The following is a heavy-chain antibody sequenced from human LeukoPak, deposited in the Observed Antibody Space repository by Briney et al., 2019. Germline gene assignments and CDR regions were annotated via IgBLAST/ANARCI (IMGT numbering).Heavy chain of an antibody. D-gene: IGHD2-2*01. CDR3: ARGRCQLLMYYFDY. Sequence: SETLSLTCAVYGGSFSGYYWSWIRQPPGKGLEWIGEINHSGSTNYNPSLKSQVTISVDTSKNQFSLKLSSVTAADTAVYYCARGRCQLLMYYFDYWGQGTLVTVSS. V-gene: IGHV4-34*01. J-gene: IGHJ4*02. CDR2: INHSGST. CDR1: GGSFSGYY.